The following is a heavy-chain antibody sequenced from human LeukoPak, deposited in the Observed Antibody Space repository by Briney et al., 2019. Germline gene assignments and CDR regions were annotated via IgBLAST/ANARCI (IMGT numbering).Heavy chain of an antibody. CDR2: IYYSGST. J-gene: IGHJ5*02. D-gene: IGHD2-2*01. V-gene: IGHV4-31*03. CDR1: GGSISSGGYY. CDR3: ARAPKVPAAMSNWFDP. Sequence: PLETLSLTCTVSGGSISSGGYYWSWIRQHPGKGLEWIGYIYYSGSTYYSPSLKSRVTISVDTSKNQFSLKLSSVTAADTAVYYCARAPKVPAAMSNWFDPWGQGTLVTVSS.